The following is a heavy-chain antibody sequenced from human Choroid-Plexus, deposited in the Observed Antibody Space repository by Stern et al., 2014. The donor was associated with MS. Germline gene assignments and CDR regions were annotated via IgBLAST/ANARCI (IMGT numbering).Heavy chain of an antibody. Sequence: VQLVESGGGVVQPGRPLRLSCGASGFTLGSCAMHWVRQAPGKGLEGVAGVSYDGSNKYYAGSVKGRFPISRDNSQNTLYMQMSSLRPEDTAVYYCAKDRQYLTYFFDHWGQGSLVTVSS. CDR3: AKDRQYLTYFFDH. J-gene: IGHJ5*02. CDR2: VSYDGSNK. D-gene: IGHD2/OR15-2a*01. V-gene: IGHV3-30*18. CDR1: GFTLGSCA.